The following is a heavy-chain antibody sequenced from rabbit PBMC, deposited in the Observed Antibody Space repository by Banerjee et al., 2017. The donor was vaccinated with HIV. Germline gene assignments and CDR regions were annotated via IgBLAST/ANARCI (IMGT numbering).Heavy chain of an antibody. CDR1: GIDFSTYG. Sequence: QEQLVESGGGLVTLGGSLKLSCKASGIDFSTYGISWVRQAPGKGLEWIAYIYPTYGATDYASWVNGRFTISLDNAQNTVFLQMTSLTAADTATYFCVRGGYYSSGWGDYSLDLWGQGTLVTVS. V-gene: IGHV1S47*01. CDR3: VRGGYYSSGWGDYSLDL. D-gene: IGHD4-1*01. CDR2: IYPTYGAT. J-gene: IGHJ3*01.